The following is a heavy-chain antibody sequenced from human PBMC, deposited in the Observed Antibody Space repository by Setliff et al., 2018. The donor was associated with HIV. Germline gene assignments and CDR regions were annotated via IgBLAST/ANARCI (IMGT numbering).Heavy chain of an antibody. V-gene: IGHV1-24*01. CDR2: FDPEDVET. J-gene: IGHJ3*02. D-gene: IGHD3-9*01. CDR1: GYTLSELS. CDR3: ATSGFYDILTGPTPGVFDI. Sequence: VSCKVSGYTLSELSMHWVRQAPGKGLEWMGGFDPEDVETIYAEKFQGRVTMTEDTSTDTAYMALSSLRSEDTAMYYCATSGFYDILTGPTPGVFDIWGQGTMVTVSS.